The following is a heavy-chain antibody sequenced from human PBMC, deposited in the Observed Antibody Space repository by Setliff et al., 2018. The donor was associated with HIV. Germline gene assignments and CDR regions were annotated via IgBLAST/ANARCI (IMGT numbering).Heavy chain of an antibody. CDR3: GRISGGWYGKVDC. J-gene: IGHJ4*02. D-gene: IGHD6-13*01. V-gene: IGHV4-39*01. CDR1: GGSISSSDCY. CDR2: IFYNGGT. Sequence: TLSLTCTVSGGSISSSDCYLGWIRQPPGEGLEWIGTIFYNGGTYYNPSLKSRLTISVDTSKNQFSLKLASVTAADTAVYYCGRISGGWYGKVDCWGQGSLVTVSS.